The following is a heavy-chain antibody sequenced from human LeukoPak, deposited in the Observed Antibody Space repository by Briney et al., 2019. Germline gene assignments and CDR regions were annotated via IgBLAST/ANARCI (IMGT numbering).Heavy chain of an antibody. J-gene: IGHJ4*02. V-gene: IGHV3-23*01. CDR1: GFXFNGYA. D-gene: IGHD6-19*01. CDR2: TGGSDDNT. Sequence: PGGSLRLSCEGSGFXFNGYAMSWVRQAPGKGLEWVAVTGGSDDNTHYADSVKGRFTISRDNSESRLFLHMNSLRPDDSALYYCTKDLMTGFSSGWYFAYWGPGTLVTVSS. CDR3: TKDLMTGFSSGWYFAY.